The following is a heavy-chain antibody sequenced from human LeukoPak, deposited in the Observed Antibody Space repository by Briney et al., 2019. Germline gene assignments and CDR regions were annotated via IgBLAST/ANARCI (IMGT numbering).Heavy chain of an antibody. CDR3: ARLYGSGNYYKTDYDY. V-gene: IGHV2-5*02. J-gene: IGHJ4*02. D-gene: IGHD3-10*01. CDR1: GFSLSTSGVG. Sequence: SGPTLVKPTQPLTLTCTFSGFSLSTSGVGVGWIRQPPGKALDWLALIYWDDDKRYSPSLKNRLTITKDTSKNQVVLTMTNMDPVDTATYYCARLYGSGNYYKTDYDYWGQGTLVTVSS. CDR2: IYWDDDK.